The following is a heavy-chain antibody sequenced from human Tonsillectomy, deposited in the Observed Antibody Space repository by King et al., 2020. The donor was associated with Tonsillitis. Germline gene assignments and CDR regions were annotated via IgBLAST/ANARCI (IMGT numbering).Heavy chain of an antibody. CDR3: ARGGVITGNWFDP. J-gene: IGHJ5*02. D-gene: IGHD3-3*01. Sequence: QLQESGPGLVKPSQTLSLTCAVSGGSISSGGYSWSWIRQPPGKGLEWIGYIYHSGSTYYNPSLKSRVTISVDRSKNQFSLKLSSVTAADTAVYYCARGGVITGNWFDPCGQGTLVSVSS. CDR2: IYHSGST. V-gene: IGHV4-30-2*01. CDR1: GGSISSGGYS.